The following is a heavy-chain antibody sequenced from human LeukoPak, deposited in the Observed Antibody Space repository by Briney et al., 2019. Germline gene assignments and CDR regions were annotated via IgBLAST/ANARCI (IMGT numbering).Heavy chain of an antibody. Sequence: SETLSLTCAVYGGSFSGYYWSWIRQPPGKGLEWIGEINHSGSTNYNPSLKSRVTISVDTSKNQFSLKLSSVTAADTAVYYCARGPESSSLWPYVYYYYYMDVWAKGPRSPSP. CDR2: INHSGST. J-gene: IGHJ6*03. CDR3: ARGPESSSLWPYVYYYYYMDV. CDR1: GGSFSGYY. V-gene: IGHV4-34*01. D-gene: IGHD6-13*01.